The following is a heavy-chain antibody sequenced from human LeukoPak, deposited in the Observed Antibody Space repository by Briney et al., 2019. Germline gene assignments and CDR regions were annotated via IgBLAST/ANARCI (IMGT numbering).Heavy chain of an antibody. J-gene: IGHJ4*02. CDR2: INHSGST. Sequence: SETLSLTCTVSGGSISSYYWSWIRQPPGKGLEWIGEINHSGSTNYNPSLKSRVTISVDTSKNQFSLKLSSVTAADTAVYYCAREYPAAGTNYWGQGTLVTVSP. V-gene: IGHV4-34*01. D-gene: IGHD6-13*01. CDR1: GGSISSYY. CDR3: AREYPAAGTNY.